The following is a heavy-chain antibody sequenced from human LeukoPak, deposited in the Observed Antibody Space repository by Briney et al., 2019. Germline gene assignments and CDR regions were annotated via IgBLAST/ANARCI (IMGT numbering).Heavy chain of an antibody. CDR1: GGSISSGSYY. J-gene: IGHJ3*02. CDR2: IYTSGST. D-gene: IGHD5-24*01. V-gene: IGHV4-61*02. CDR3: ARDTADGYNNDAFDI. Sequence: SETLSLTCTVSGGSISSGSYYWSWIRQPAGKGLEWIGRIYTSGSTNYNPSLKSRVTMSVDTSKNQFSLKLSSVTAADTAVYYCARDTADGYNNDAFDIWGQGTMVTVSS.